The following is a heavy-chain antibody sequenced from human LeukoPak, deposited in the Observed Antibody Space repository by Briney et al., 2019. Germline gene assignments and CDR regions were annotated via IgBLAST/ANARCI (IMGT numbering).Heavy chain of an antibody. CDR2: FYYSGST. J-gene: IGHJ5*02. V-gene: IGHV4-39*01. CDR1: GGSITSRAYC. D-gene: IGHD5-12*01. CDR3: ARVRVGEFGYEHWFDP. Sequence: SQPLSLTCTVFGGSITSRAYCWGGICPPPGKRGEWLGSFYYSGSTYYKPSLNSRVTISVDTSKIQCSLNLSSVTAADTAVYYCARVRVGEFGYEHWFDPWGQGTLVTVSS.